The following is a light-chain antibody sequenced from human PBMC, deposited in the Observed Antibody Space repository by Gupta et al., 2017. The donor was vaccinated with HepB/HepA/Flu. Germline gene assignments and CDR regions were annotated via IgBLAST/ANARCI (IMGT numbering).Light chain of an antibody. CDR3: QQENNCPWT. V-gene: IGKV3-15*01. J-gene: IGKJ1*01. CDR2: GAS. Sequence: IVMTQSPATLSVSPGERATLSCRASESISSNLAWYQQKPGQAPRLLIYGASTRATGIPARFSGSGSETEFTLTISSRQSEDFAVYYCQQENNCPWTFGQGTKVEIK. CDR1: ESISSN.